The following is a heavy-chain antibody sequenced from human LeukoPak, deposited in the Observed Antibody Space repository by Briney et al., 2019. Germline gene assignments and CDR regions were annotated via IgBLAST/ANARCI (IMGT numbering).Heavy chain of an antibody. V-gene: IGHV4-34*01. D-gene: IGHD3-22*01. CDR2: INPSGST. CDR1: GGSFSGYH. Sequence: SETLSLTCAVYGGSFSGYHWAWIRQSPGKGLEWIGDINPSGSTYYNPSLKSRLTISVDTSKNQFSLKLRSVTAADTAVYYCARGRHDITMIVVVMTSVSYYLDVWVKGTTVTV. CDR3: ARGRHDITMIVVVMTSVSYYLDV. J-gene: IGHJ6*03.